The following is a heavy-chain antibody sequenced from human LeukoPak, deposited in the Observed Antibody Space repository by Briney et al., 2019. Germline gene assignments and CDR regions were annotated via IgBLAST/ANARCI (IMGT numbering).Heavy chain of an antibody. CDR2: IIPIFGTA. Sequence: GASVKVSCKASGGTFSSYAISWVRQAPGQGLEWMGGIIPIFGTANYAQKFQGRVTITADESTSTAYTELSSLRSEDTAVYYCASKLAVDYYYYGMDVWGKGTTVTVSS. V-gene: IGHV1-69*13. D-gene: IGHD6-19*01. CDR3: ASKLAVDYYYYGMDV. J-gene: IGHJ6*04. CDR1: GGTFSSYA.